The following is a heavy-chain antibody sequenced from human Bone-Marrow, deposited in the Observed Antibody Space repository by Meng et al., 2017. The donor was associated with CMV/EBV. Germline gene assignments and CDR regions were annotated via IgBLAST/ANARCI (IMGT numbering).Heavy chain of an antibody. Sequence: GESLKISCAASGFTFSSYWMSWVRQAPGKGLEWVANIKQDGSEKYYVDSVKGRFTISRDNAKNSLYLQTNSLRAEDTAGYYCARKGVAGAFDIWGQGTMVTV. J-gene: IGHJ3*02. D-gene: IGHD2-15*01. V-gene: IGHV3-7*01. CDR2: IKQDGSEK. CDR3: ARKGVAGAFDI. CDR1: GFTFSSYW.